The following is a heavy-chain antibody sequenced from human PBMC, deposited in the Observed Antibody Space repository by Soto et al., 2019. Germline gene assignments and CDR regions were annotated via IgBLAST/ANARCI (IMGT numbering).Heavy chain of an antibody. CDR3: AREVTDGGGSFSLGL. J-gene: IGHJ4*02. V-gene: IGHV1-2*02. Sequence: QVQLVQSGAEVEKPGASVKVSCKTSGYFFTSYYIHWVRQAPGQGLEWMGWINPNNGGTNSAQKFQGRVTMTSDTSSNPAYMEITSRRSDDTALYYGAREVTDGGGSFSLGLWGKGTLVTVSS. CDR2: INPNNGGT. CDR1: GYFFTSYY. D-gene: IGHD3-16*01.